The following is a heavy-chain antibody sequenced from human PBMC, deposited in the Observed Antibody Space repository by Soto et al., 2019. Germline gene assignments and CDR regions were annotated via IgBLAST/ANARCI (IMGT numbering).Heavy chain of an antibody. D-gene: IGHD5-12*01. V-gene: IGHV3-33*01. Sequence: QVQLVESGGGVVQPGRSLRLSCAASGFTFSSYGMHWVRQAPGKGLEWVAVIWYDGSNKWYADSVKGRFTISRDNSKNKLYMQMNSLRAENTAVYSCARDRGYSSYDSPRFYYVMDVWGQGTTVTVSS. CDR3: ARDRGYSSYDSPRFYYVMDV. CDR1: GFTFSSYG. J-gene: IGHJ6*02. CDR2: IWYDGSNK.